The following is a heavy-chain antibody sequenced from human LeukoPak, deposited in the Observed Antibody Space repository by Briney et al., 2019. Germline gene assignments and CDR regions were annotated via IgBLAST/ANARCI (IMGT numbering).Heavy chain of an antibody. J-gene: IGHJ4*02. CDR1: GFTFSDYY. Sequence: GGSLRLSCAASGFTFSDYYMSWIRQAPGKGLEWVSYISSSGSTIYYADSVKGRFTISRDNAKNSLYLQMNSLRAEDTAVYYCARGRFCSSSSCTSFDYWGQGNLVTVSS. D-gene: IGHD2-2*01. V-gene: IGHV3-11*04. CDR3: ARGRFCSSSSCTSFDY. CDR2: ISSSGSTI.